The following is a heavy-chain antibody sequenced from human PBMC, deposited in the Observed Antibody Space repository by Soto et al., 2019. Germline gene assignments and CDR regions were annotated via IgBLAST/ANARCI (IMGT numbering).Heavy chain of an antibody. J-gene: IGHJ4*02. Sequence: GGSLRLSCAASGFTFSSYSVNWVRQAPGKGLEWVSSISSSSSYIYYADSVKGRFTISRDNAKNSLYLQMNSLRAEDTAVYYCARVPGVIAAAGEYYFDYWGQGTLVTVSS. V-gene: IGHV3-21*01. D-gene: IGHD6-13*01. CDR2: ISSSSSYI. CDR1: GFTFSSYS. CDR3: ARVPGVIAAAGEYYFDY.